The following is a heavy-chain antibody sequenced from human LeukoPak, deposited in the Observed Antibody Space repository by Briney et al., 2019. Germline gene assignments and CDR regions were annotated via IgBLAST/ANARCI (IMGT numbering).Heavy chain of an antibody. J-gene: IGHJ4*02. CDR1: GFTFDDYA. CDR2: ISWNSGSI. D-gene: IGHD6-19*01. V-gene: IGHV3-9*03. CDR3: ARGGRGFSSGWYNY. Sequence: EPGRSLRLSCAASGFTFDDYAMHWVRQAPGKGLEWVSGISWNSGSIGYADSVKGRFTISRDNAKNSLYLQMNSLRAEDMALYYCARGGRGFSSGWYNYWGQGTLVTVSS.